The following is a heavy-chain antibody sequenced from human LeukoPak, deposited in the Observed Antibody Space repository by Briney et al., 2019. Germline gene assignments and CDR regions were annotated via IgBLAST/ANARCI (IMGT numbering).Heavy chain of an antibody. V-gene: IGHV3-43*01. D-gene: IGHD3-10*01. J-gene: IGHJ4*02. CDR2: ISWVDGRT. Sequence: AGSLRLSCAASGCSFDDYNMQWVRHPPGEGVVGVILISWVDGRTYYAPSVKGRLIISRDKSKNSLSLQMNSLITEDHAFYFWATDHYYGSGRYSRWVYFDYWGQGTLVTVSS. CDR3: ATDHYYGSGRYSRWVYFDY. CDR1: GCSFDDYN.